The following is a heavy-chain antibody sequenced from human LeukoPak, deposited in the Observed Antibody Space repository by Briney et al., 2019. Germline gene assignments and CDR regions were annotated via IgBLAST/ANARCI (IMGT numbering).Heavy chain of an antibody. CDR3: ARHYPRWLFDF. CDR2: IYYSGTT. CDR1: GGSISTYY. Sequence: SETLSFTCTVAGGSISTYYWSWIRQPPGKGLEWIGYIYYSGTTNYNPSLKSRVTMSVDPSKNQFSLKLSSVTAADTAVYYCARHYPRWLFDFWGQGTLVSVSS. J-gene: IGHJ4*02. D-gene: IGHD3-9*01. V-gene: IGHV4-59*08.